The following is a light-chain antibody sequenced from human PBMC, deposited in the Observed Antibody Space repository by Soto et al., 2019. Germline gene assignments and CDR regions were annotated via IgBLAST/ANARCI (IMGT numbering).Light chain of an antibody. CDR1: QGIGSY. CDR2: GAS. V-gene: IGKV1-9*01. J-gene: IGKJ4*01. CDR3: QQINSYPA. Sequence: DLPLTQSPSFLSASVGDRVTITCRASQGIGSYLGWYQQAPGKAPKLLIYGASTLQSGVPSRFSGSGSGTDFALTTSNLQPEDDATYFCQQINSYPAFGGGTKVEI.